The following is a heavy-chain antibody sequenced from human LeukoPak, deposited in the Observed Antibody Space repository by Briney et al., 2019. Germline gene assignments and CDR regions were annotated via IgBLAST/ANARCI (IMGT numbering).Heavy chain of an antibody. D-gene: IGHD2-8*01. J-gene: IGHJ3*02. CDR1: GGSISSSSYY. Sequence: SETLSLTCTVSGGSISSSSYYWGWIRQPPGKGLEWLGSIYYSGSTYYNPSLKSRVTISVDTSKNQFSLKLTSVTADDTAVYYCARGAPDCTNVVCYIRDAFDIWGQGTMVTVSS. CDR3: ARGAPDCTNVVCYIRDAFDI. CDR2: IYYSGST. V-gene: IGHV4-39*01.